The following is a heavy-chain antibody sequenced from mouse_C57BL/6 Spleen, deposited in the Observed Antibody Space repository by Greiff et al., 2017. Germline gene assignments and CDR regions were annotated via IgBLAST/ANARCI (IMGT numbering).Heavy chain of an antibody. CDR3: AREGIYYDYGPRFAY. J-gene: IGHJ3*01. CDR1: GYAFTNYL. Sequence: QVQLQQSGAELVRPGTSVKVSCKASGYAFTNYLIEWVKQRPGQGLEWIGVINPGSGGTNYNEKFKGKATLTADKSSSTAYMQLSSLTSEDSAVYFCAREGIYYDYGPRFAYWCQGTLVTVSA. V-gene: IGHV1-54*01. CDR2: INPGSGGT. D-gene: IGHD2-4*01.